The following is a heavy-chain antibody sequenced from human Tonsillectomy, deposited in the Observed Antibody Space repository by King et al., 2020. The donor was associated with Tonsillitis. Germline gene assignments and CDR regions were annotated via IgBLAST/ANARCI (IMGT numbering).Heavy chain of an antibody. CDR3: ARDIGLYCSGGSCHTSYFDS. Sequence: VQLVESGGGVVQPGRSLRLSCAASGFTFSRYGMHWVRQAPGKGLEWVSFISDDGSKRYYADSVKGRFTISRDTSKNTLYLQMNSLRAEDTAVYYCARDIGLYCSGGSCHTSYFDSWGQGTLVTVSS. CDR1: GFTFSRYG. V-gene: IGHV3-30*04. D-gene: IGHD2-15*01. J-gene: IGHJ4*02. CDR2: ISDDGSKR.